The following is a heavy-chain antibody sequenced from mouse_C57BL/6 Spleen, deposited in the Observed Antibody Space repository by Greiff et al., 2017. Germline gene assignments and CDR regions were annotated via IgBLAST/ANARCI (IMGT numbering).Heavy chain of an antibody. Sequence: DVKLVESGGGLVQPKGSLKLSCAASGFTFNTYAMHWVRQAPGKGLEWVARIRSKSSNYATYYADSVKDRFTISRDDSQSMLYLQMNNLKTEDTAMYYCVRDSSGPHYYAMDYWGQGTSVTVSS. CDR2: IRSKSSNYAT. V-gene: IGHV10-3*01. J-gene: IGHJ4*01. CDR1: GFTFNTYA. CDR3: VRDSSGPHYYAMDY. D-gene: IGHD3-2*02.